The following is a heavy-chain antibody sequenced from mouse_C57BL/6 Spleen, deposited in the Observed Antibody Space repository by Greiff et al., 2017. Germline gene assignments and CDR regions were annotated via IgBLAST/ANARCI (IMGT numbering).Heavy chain of an antibody. CDR2: ILPGIGST. J-gene: IGHJ2*01. CDR3: ARVWGKRAYLDY. Sequence: QVQLQQSGAELMKPGASVKLSCKATGYTFTGYWIEWVKQRPGHGLEWIGEILPGIGSTNYNEKFKGKATFTADTSSNTAYMQLTILTTEDSAIYYCARVWGKRAYLDYWGQGTTLTVSS. V-gene: IGHV1-9*01. CDR1: GYTFTGYW. D-gene: IGHD3-3*01.